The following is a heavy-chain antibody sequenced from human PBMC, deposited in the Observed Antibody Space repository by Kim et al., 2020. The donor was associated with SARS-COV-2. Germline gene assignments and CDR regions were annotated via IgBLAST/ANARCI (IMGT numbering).Heavy chain of an antibody. V-gene: IGHV4-4*02. CDR1: SFSSSSC. CDR2: IDHSGTT. J-gene: IGHJ5*02. CDR3: ARGVSSAWTLRPWFDP. Sequence: SFSSSSCWSWVRQPPGKGLEWIGEIDHSGTTNYNPSLKSRVTISVDKSTTQFSLRLKSATAADTAVYYCARGVSSAWTLRPWFDPWGQGTLAT. D-gene: IGHD6-19*01.